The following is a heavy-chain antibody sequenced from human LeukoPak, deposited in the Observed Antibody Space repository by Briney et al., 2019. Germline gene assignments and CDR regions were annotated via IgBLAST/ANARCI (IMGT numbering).Heavy chain of an antibody. CDR3: ARSLTSRDGYNPVDS. CDR1: GYTFTSYD. V-gene: IGHV1-8*02. Sequence: ASVKVSCKAAGYTFTSYDINWVRQATGQGLEWMGWMNPNSGNTGYAQKFQGRVTMTRDTSTSTVYMELSSLRSEDTAVYYCARSLTSRDGYNPVDSWGQGTLVTVSS. D-gene: IGHD5-24*01. CDR2: MNPNSGNT. J-gene: IGHJ4*02.